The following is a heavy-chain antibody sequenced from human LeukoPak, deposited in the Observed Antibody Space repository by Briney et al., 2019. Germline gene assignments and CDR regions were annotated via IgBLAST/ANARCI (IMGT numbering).Heavy chain of an antibody. J-gene: IGHJ4*02. Sequence: GGSLRLPCAASGFSFSNFAMNWVRQAPGKGLEWVSTISGRGSSIYYADSVKGRFTISRDNSKNTLYLQMNSLRAEDTAVYYCAKDIQDIVVVVAAIVWGQGTLVTVSS. CDR3: AKDIQDIVVVVAAIV. CDR2: ISGRGSSI. V-gene: IGHV3-23*01. D-gene: IGHD2-15*01. CDR1: GFSFSNFA.